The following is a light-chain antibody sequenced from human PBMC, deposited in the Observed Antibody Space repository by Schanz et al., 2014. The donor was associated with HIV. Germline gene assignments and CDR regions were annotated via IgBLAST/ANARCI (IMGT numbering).Light chain of an antibody. CDR2: DVS. CDR3: SSFSTSDTPI. Sequence: QSVLTQPASVSGSPGQSITISCTGTSSDIGGYNYVSWYQQHPGKAPKLMIYDVSHRPSGVSNRFSGSKSGNTASLAISDLQAADEADYYCSSFSTSDTPIFGTGTKLTVL. CDR1: SSDIGGYNY. J-gene: IGLJ1*01. V-gene: IGLV2-14*03.